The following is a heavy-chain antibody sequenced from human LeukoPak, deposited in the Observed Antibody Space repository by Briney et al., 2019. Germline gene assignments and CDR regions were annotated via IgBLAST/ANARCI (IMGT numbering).Heavy chain of an antibody. Sequence: GGSLRLSCAASGFTFSSYGMHWVRQAPGKGLEWVAFIRYDGSNKYYADSVKGRFTISRDNAKNSLYLQMNSLRAEDTAVYYCARSRDKRGEFDYWGQGTLVTVSS. CDR2: IRYDGSNK. CDR3: ARSRDKRGEFDY. CDR1: GFTFSSYG. V-gene: IGHV3-30*02. D-gene: IGHD3-3*01. J-gene: IGHJ4*02.